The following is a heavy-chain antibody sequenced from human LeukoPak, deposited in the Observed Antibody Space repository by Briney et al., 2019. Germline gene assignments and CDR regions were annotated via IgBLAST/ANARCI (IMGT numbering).Heavy chain of an antibody. V-gene: IGHV3-11*03. J-gene: IGHJ4*02. CDR2: ISTHSTYT. D-gene: IGHD3-10*01. CDR1: GFTVSRNY. CDR3: ATYYYASGSSD. Sequence: GGSLRLSCAASGFTVSRNYMSWVRQAPGKGLEWVSYISTHSTYTHYADSVRGRFTISRDNAKNSLYLQMNSLRAEDTAVYYCATYYYASGSSDWGQGTLVTVSS.